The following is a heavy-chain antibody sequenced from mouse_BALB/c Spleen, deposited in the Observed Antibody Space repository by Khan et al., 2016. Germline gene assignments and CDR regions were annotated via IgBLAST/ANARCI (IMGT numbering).Heavy chain of an antibody. Sequence: QVRLQQSGAELMKPGASVKISCKATGYTFSSYWIEWVKQRPGHGLEWIGEILPGSGSTNYNEKFKGKATFTADTSSNTAYMQLSSLTSEDSAVXYCARRSRNGYDGWFAYWGQGTLVTVSA. CDR3: ARRSRNGYDGWFAY. D-gene: IGHD2-2*01. J-gene: IGHJ3*01. CDR2: ILPGSGST. V-gene: IGHV1-9*01. CDR1: GYTFSSYW.